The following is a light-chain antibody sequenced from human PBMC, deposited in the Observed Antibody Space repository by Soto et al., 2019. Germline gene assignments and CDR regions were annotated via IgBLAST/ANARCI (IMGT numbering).Light chain of an antibody. CDR3: QQYYSYPLT. CDR1: QSIISY. V-gene: IGKV1-39*01. J-gene: IGKJ4*01. CDR2: AAS. Sequence: DIPLPQSPSSLSASVGHRVTITCRASQSIISYLNWYQQKPGKAPKLLIYAASSLQSGVPSRFSGSGSGTDFTLTISCLQSEDFATYYCQQYYSYPLTVGGGTKVDIK.